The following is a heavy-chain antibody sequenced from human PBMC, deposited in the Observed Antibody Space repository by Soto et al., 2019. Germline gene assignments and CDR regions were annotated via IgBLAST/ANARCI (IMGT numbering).Heavy chain of an antibody. CDR1: GFTFSSYA. CDR2: LSYDGSNK. CDR3: ARSHGDLRHASPIPPFDY. D-gene: IGHD7-27*01. Sequence: QVQLVESGGGVVQPGRSLRLSCAASGFTFSSYAMHWVRQAPGKGLEGVAVLSYDGSNKYYADSVKGRFTISRDNSKNTLYLQMNSLRAEDTAVYYCARSHGDLRHASPIPPFDYWGQGTLVTVSS. V-gene: IGHV3-30-3*01. J-gene: IGHJ4*02.